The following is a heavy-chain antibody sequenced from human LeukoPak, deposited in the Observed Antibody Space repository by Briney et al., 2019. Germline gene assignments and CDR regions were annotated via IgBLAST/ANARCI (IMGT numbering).Heavy chain of an antibody. CDR2: ISSSSSTI. V-gene: IGHV3-48*01. Sequence: GGPLRLSCAASGFTFSSYSMNWVRQAPGKGLEWVSYISSSSSTIYYADSVKGRFTISRDNAKNSLYLQMNSLRAEDTAVYYCARSVIAAAGMRRPDYWGQGTLVTVSS. J-gene: IGHJ4*02. D-gene: IGHD6-13*01. CDR3: ARSVIAAAGMRRPDY. CDR1: GFTFSSYS.